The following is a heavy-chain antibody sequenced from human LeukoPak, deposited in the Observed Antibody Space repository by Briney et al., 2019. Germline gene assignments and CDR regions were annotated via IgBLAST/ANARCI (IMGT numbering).Heavy chain of an antibody. D-gene: IGHD6-6*01. Sequence: GGSLRLSCAVSGFTFTSNGFHWVRQAPGKGLEWVTFTPFDGTNEYYSNSVKGRFTISRDNAKNSLYLQMNSLRAEDMALYYCAKDEYSSSSGAFDIWGQGTMVTVSS. CDR3: AKDEYSSSSGAFDI. CDR2: TPFDGTNE. CDR1: GFTFTSNG. V-gene: IGHV3-30*02. J-gene: IGHJ3*02.